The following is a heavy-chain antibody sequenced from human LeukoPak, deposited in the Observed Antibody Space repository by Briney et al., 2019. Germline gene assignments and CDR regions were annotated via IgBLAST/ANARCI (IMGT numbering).Heavy chain of an antibody. Sequence: GGSLRLSCAASGFAFSDYYMTWIRQAPGKGLEWVSYISSGSTYTNYGDAVKGRFIISRGNAKNSLYLQMNSLRAEDTAVYYCARVSPSSTNYFDSWGQGTLVTVSS. D-gene: IGHD6-19*01. V-gene: IGHV3-11*06. CDR2: ISSGSTYT. CDR3: ARVSPSSTNYFDS. CDR1: GFAFSDYY. J-gene: IGHJ4*02.